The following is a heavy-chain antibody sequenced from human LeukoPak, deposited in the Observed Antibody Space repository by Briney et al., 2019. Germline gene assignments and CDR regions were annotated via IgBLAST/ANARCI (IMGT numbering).Heavy chain of an antibody. V-gene: IGHV3-33*06. CDR3: AKDFNYGGNGFDY. D-gene: IGHD4-23*01. CDR1: GFTFSSYG. Sequence: PGGSLRLSCAASGFTFSSYGMHWVRQAPGKGLEWVAVIWYDGSNKYYADSVKGRFTISRDNSKNTLYLQMNSLRAEDTAVYYCAKDFNYGGNGFDYWGQGTLVTVSS. J-gene: IGHJ4*02. CDR2: IWYDGSNK.